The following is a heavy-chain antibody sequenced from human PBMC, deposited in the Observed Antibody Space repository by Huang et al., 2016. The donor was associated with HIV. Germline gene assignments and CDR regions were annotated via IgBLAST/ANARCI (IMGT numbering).Heavy chain of an antibody. CDR1: GYTFSDYY. Sequence: QVQLVQSGAEAKKPGASVRVSCKTAGYTFSDYYVHWVRQAPGQGLQGRGWINPNTAGTNYAQRFQGRRTVTRDRSITTAYMDLTWLTSDDTAVYYCARGGLRWPAPLDFWGQGTLVTVSS. CDR3: ARGGLRWPAPLDF. J-gene: IGHJ4*02. D-gene: IGHD4-17*01. V-gene: IGHV1-2*02. CDR2: INPNTAGT.